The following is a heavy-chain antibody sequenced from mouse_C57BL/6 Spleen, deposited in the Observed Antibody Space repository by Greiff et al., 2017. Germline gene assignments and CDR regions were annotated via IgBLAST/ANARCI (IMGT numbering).Heavy chain of an antibody. J-gene: IGHJ2*01. CDR2: ISSGSSTI. CDR3: ARHVYFDY. V-gene: IGHV5-17*01. CDR1: GFTFSDYG. Sequence: DVQLVESGGGLVKPGGSLKLSCAASGFTFSDYGMHWVRQAPEKGLEWVAYISSGSSTIYYADTVKGRFPISRDNAKNTLFLQMTSLRSEDTAMYYCARHVYFDYWGQGTTLTVSS.